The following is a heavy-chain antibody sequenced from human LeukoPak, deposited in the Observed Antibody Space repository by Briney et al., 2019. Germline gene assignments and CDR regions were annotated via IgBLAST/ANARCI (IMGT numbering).Heavy chain of an antibody. Sequence: SETLSLTCTVPGGAISSSSYYWGWIRQPPGKGLEWIGSIYYSGSTYYNPSLKRRVTISVDPSKIQFSLKLSSVTAADTAVYYCATNPKDIVLMVYFDYWGQGTLVTVSS. CDR2: IYYSGST. D-gene: IGHD2-8*01. CDR3: ATNPKDIVLMVYFDY. V-gene: IGHV4-39*01. J-gene: IGHJ4*02. CDR1: GGAISSSSYY.